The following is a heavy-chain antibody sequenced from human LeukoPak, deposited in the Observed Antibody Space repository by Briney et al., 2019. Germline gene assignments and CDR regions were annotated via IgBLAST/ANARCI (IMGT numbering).Heavy chain of an antibody. V-gene: IGHV1-2*02. J-gene: IGHJ3*02. D-gene: IGHD6-19*01. CDR2: INPNSGGT. CDR3: AREERAVAGPFDI. CDR1: GYTFTGYY. Sequence: ASVKVSCKASGYTFTGYYMRWVRQAPGQGLEWMGWINPNSGGTNYAQKFQGRVTMTRDTSISTAYMELSRLRSDDTAVYYCAREERAVAGPFDIWGQGTMVTVSS.